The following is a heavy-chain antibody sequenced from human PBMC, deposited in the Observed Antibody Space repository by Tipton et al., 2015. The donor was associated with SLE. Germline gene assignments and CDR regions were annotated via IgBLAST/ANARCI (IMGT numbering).Heavy chain of an antibody. CDR2: VNHSGST. CDR1: GGSFSGYY. CDR3: ARGPAYYDSSGYYALGAFDI. Sequence: TLSLTCAVYGGSFSGYYWSWIRQPPGKGLEWIGEVNHSGSTNYNPSLKSRVTISVDTSKNQFSLKLSSVTAADTAVYYCARGPAYYDSSGYYALGAFDIWGQGTMVTVSS. V-gene: IGHV4-34*01. J-gene: IGHJ3*02. D-gene: IGHD3-22*01.